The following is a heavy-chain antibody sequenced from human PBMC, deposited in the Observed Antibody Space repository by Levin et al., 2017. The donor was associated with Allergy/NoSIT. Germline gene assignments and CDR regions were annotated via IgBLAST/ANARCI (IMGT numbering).Heavy chain of an antibody. V-gene: IGHV3-23*01. CDR3: AKDLWVAMAAIRYYGMDV. CDR2: ISGSGGST. Sequence: GGSLRLSCAASGFTFTSYAMSWVRQAPGKGLEWVSVISGSGGSTYYADSVKGRFTVSRDNSKNTQDLQMNSLRAEDTAVYYCAKDLWVAMAAIRYYGMDVWGQGTTVTVSS. CDR1: GFTFTSYA. J-gene: IGHJ6*02. D-gene: IGHD6-19*01.